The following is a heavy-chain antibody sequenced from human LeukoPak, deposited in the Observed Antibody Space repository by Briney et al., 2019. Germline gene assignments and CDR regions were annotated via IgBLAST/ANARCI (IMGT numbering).Heavy chain of an antibody. V-gene: IGHV3-9*01. J-gene: IGHJ4*02. CDR1: GFTFDDYA. CDR2: ISWNSGSI. D-gene: IGHD6-19*01. CDR3: AKDTKRIAVAGIDY. Sequence: GRSLRLSCAASGFTFDDYAMHWVRQAPGKGLEWVSGISWNSGSIGYADSVKGRFTISRDNAKNSLYLQMNSLRAEDTALYYCAKDTKRIAVAGIDYWGQGTLVTVSS.